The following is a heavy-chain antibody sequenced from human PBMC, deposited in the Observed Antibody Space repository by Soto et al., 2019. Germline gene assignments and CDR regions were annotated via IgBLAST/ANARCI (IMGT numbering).Heavy chain of an antibody. D-gene: IGHD3-22*01. Sequence: SETLSLTCTVSGGSISSSSYYWGWIRQPPGKGLEWIGSIYYSGSTYYNPPLKSRVTVSVDTSKNQFSLKLSSVTAADTAVYYCARLVYYYDSSGYPDFDYWGQGTMVTVFS. CDR1: GGSISSSSYY. V-gene: IGHV4-39*01. J-gene: IGHJ4*02. CDR2: IYYSGST. CDR3: ARLVYYYDSSGYPDFDY.